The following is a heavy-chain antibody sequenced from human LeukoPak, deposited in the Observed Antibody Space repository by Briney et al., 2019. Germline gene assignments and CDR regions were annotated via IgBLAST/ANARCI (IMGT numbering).Heavy chain of an antibody. J-gene: IGHJ3*02. CDR1: GFSVSNNH. CDR3: ARCRYTSGWLDAFDI. Sequence: PGGSLRLSCAVSGFSVSNNHMSWVRRAPGRGLEWVSVIYIGGSTFYADSVKGRFTISRGMSRNTLNLQMNRLRAEDTAVYYCARCRYTSGWLDAFDIWGQGTVVTVSS. CDR2: IYIGGST. V-gene: IGHV3-66*01. D-gene: IGHD6-19*01.